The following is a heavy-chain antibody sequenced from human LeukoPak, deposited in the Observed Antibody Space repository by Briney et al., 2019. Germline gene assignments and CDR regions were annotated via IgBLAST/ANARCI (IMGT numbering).Heavy chain of an antibody. CDR1: GFTFSTSA. Sequence: GGSLRLSCAASGFTFSTSAMTWVRQAPGKGLEWVSSISTTVTTTYYADSVKGRFTISRDNSNNTVYLQMNSLTAEDTALYYCTKRAEFGGFDPWGQGTLVTVSS. J-gene: IGHJ5*02. CDR3: TKRAEFGGFDP. CDR2: ISTTVTTT. D-gene: IGHD3-10*01. V-gene: IGHV3-23*01.